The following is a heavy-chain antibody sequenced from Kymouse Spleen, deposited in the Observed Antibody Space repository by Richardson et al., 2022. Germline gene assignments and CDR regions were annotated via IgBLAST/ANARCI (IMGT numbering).Heavy chain of an antibody. D-gene: IGHD3-10*01. V-gene: IGHV4-34*01. J-gene: IGHJ5*02. Sequence: QVQLQQWGAGLLKPSETLSLTCAVYGGSFSGYYWSWIRQPPGKGLEWIGEINHSGSTNYNPSLKSRVTISVDTSKNQFSLKLSSVTAADTAVYYCARGQRFGVGNWFDPWGQGTLVTVSS. CDR2: INHSGST. CDR3: ARGQRFGVGNWFDP. CDR1: GGSFSGYY.